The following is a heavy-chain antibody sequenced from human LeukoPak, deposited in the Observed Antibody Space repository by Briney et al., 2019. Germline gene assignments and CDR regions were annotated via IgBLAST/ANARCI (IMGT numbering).Heavy chain of an antibody. Sequence: SETLSLTCTVSGGSISSYYWSWIRQPPGEGLEWIGYIYYSGSTNYNPSLKSRVTISVDTSKNQFSLKLSSVTAADTAVYYCARGPGYCSSTSCYHRYYFDYWGQGTLVTVSS. V-gene: IGHV4-59*12. D-gene: IGHD2-2*01. CDR2: IYYSGST. CDR1: GGSISSYY. J-gene: IGHJ4*02. CDR3: ARGPGYCSSTSCYHRYYFDY.